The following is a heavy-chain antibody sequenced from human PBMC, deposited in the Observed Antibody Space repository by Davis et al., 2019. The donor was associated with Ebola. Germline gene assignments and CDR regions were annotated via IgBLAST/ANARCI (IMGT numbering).Heavy chain of an antibody. V-gene: IGHV3-30-3*01. J-gene: IGHJ6*02. CDR3: ARGIVGATYYYGMDV. D-gene: IGHD1-26*01. Sequence: PGGSLRLSCAASGFTFSSYAMHWVRQAPGKGLEWVAVISYDGSNKYYADSVKGRFTISRDNSKNTLYLQMNSLRAEDTAVYYCARGIVGATYYYGMDVWGQGTTVTVSS. CDR2: ISYDGSNK. CDR1: GFTFSSYA.